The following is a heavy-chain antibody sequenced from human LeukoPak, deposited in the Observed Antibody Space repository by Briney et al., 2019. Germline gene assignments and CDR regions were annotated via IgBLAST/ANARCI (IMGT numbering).Heavy chain of an antibody. J-gene: IGHJ3*02. V-gene: IGHV3-9*01. D-gene: IGHD3-9*01. CDR1: GFTFEDYD. CDR2: ISWNSDRI. CDR3: AKEGAGYVGAFDM. Sequence: QTGGSLRLSCATSGFTFEDYDMYWVRQAPGKGLEWVSSISWNSDRIAFADSVKGRFSISRDNANNSLYLQMSGLRTDDTALYYCAKEGAGYVGAFDMWGQGTMVTVSS.